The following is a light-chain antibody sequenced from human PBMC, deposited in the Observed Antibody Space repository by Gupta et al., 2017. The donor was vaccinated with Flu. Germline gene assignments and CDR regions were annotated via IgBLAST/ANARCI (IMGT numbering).Light chain of an antibody. J-gene: IGKJ1*01. CDR1: N. Sequence: NLNWYQQKPGQAPKLLIYAASTLPSGIPSRFSGSGSGTDFTLTISSLQSEDFATYYCQQNYNTLSEFGQGTKVEIK. V-gene: IGKV1-39*01. CDR3: QQNYNTLSE. CDR2: AAS.